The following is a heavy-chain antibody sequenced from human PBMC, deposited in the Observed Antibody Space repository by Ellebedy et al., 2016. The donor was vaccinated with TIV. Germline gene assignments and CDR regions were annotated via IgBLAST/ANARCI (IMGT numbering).Heavy chain of an antibody. CDR3: AKSPPRFSSGTYYGPYYLDY. Sequence: AASVKVSCKASGGAFSSYAISWVRQAPGQGLEWMGGIIPIFWTTHYEQSFQGRVTITADESTSTAYMELSSLTYADTAVDYCAKSPPRFSSGTYYGPYYLDYWGQGTLVTVSS. CDR1: GGAFSSYA. J-gene: IGHJ4*02. D-gene: IGHD1-26*01. V-gene: IGHV1-69*13. CDR2: IIPIFWTT.